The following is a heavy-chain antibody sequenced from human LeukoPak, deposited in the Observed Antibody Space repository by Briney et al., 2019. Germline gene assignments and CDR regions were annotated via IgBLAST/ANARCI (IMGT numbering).Heavy chain of an antibody. V-gene: IGHV3-48*02. CDR2: SNTDGTI. J-gene: IGHJ3*01. CDR1: GFTFSYYS. CDR3: VRDRDYAFDF. Sequence: GGSLRLSCAASGFTFSYYSMNWVRQAPGKGLEWISYSNTDGTISYADSVKGRFTISRGNAENSLYLQMNSLRDEDTAVYFCVRDRDYAFDFWGQGTMVTVSS.